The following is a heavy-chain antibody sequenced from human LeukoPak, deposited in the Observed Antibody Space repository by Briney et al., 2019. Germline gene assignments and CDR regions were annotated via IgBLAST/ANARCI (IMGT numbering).Heavy chain of an antibody. D-gene: IGHD3-3*01. Sequence: ASVKVSCKASGYTFTSYYMHWVRQAPGQGLEWMGIINPSGGSTSYAQKFQGRVTMTRDTSTSTVYMELSSLRSEDTAVYYCARDFWSGYYEFARFDPWGQGTPVTVSS. CDR3: ARDFWSGYYEFARFDP. CDR2: INPSGGST. J-gene: IGHJ5*02. V-gene: IGHV1-46*01. CDR1: GYTFTSYY.